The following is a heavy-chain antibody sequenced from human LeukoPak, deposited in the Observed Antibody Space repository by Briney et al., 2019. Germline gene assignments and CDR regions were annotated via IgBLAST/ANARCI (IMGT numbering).Heavy chain of an antibody. D-gene: IGHD3-22*01. Sequence: ASVKVSCKASGYTFTSYGISWVRQAPGQGLEWMGWISAYNGNTNYAQKLQGRVTMTTDTSTSTAYMELRRLRSDDTAVYYCARDGVGGGYYYDSSGYTAYWGQGTLVTVSS. J-gene: IGHJ4*02. CDR3: ARDGVGGGYYYDSSGYTAY. CDR2: ISAYNGNT. CDR1: GYTFTSYG. V-gene: IGHV1-18*01.